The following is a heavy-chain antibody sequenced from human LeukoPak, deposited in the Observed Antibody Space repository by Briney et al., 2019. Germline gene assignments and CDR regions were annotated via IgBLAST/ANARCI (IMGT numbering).Heavy chain of an antibody. CDR3: ARHTTIFGVAIIDI. CDR2: MHPNSGGT. V-gene: IGHV1-2*02. J-gene: IGHJ3*02. Sequence: ASVKVSCKASGYTFTDYYMHWLRQAPGQGLEWMGWMHPNSGGTNYAQKFQGRVTITRDTSISTAYMDLSSLRSDDTAVYYSARHTTIFGVAIIDIWGQGTMVTVSS. CDR1: GYTFTDYY. D-gene: IGHD3-3*01.